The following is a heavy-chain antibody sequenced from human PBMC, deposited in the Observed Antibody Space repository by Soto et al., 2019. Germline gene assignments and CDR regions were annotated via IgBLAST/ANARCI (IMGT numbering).Heavy chain of an antibody. J-gene: IGHJ4*02. CDR2: ISWNSGSI. V-gene: IGHV3-9*01. CDR3: AKSKTTVAITDGIEY. CDR1: VFTFDNYA. D-gene: IGHD4-17*01. Sequence: SLKISCSASVFTFDNYAIHCVLPTPVKVLEWVSGISWNSGSIPYADSVKGRFTISRDNAKNSLYLQMNSLRAEDTALYYCAKSKTTVAITDGIEYWGQGTLVTVSS.